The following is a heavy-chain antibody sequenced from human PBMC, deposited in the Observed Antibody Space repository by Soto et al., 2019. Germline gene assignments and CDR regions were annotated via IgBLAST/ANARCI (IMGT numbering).Heavy chain of an antibody. CDR2: MNPNSGNT. J-gene: IGHJ6*02. V-gene: IGHV1-8*01. CDR3: ARGRNGMDV. CDR1: RDTFTNYD. Sequence: ASVKVSCKASRDTFTNYDIKWVRQATGQGLEWMGWMNPNSGNTGYAQKFQGRVTMTRNTSISTAYMELSSLRSEDTAVYYCARGRNGMDVWGQGTTVTVSS.